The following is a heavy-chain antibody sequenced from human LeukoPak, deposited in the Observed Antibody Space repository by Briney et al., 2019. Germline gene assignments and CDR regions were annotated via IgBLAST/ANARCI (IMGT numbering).Heavy chain of an antibody. V-gene: IGHV4-4*07. Sequence: PSETLSLTCTVSGGSISSYYWSWIRQPAGKGLEWIGRIYTSGSTNYNPSLKSRVTISVDKSKNQFSLKLSSVTAADTAVYYCARDPSSGWSNYYYYYMDVWGKGTTVSVSS. CDR3: ARDPSSGWSNYYYYYMDV. CDR2: IYTSGST. J-gene: IGHJ6*03. CDR1: GGSISSYY. D-gene: IGHD6-19*01.